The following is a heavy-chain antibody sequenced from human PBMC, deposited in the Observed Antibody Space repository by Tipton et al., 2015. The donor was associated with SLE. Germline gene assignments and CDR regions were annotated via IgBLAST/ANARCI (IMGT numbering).Heavy chain of an antibody. CDR3: ARATVGDMDV. V-gene: IGHV4-59*12. J-gene: IGHJ6*03. Sequence: TLSLTCTVSGGSLSSYYWSWIRQPPGKGLEWIGYIYYSGSTNYNPSLKSRVTISVDTSKNQFSLKLSSVTAADTAVYYCARATVGDMDVWGKGTTVTVSS. D-gene: IGHD3-16*01. CDR1: GGSLSSYY. CDR2: IYYSGST.